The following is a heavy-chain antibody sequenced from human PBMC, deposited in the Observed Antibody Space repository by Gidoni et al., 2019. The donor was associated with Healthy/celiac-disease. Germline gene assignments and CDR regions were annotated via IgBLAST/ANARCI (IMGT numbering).Heavy chain of an antibody. J-gene: IGHJ4*02. CDR3: ARGSSTIFDY. CDR1: GGSFSSYY. V-gene: IGHV4-34*01. D-gene: IGHD3-3*01. Sequence: QVQLQQWGAGLLKPSETLSLTCAVYGGSFSSYYWTWIRQPPGKGLEWIGEINHSGAPDYNPSLKSRVTISLDTSKNQFSLRLTSVTAADTAMYYCARGSSTIFDYWGQGTLVTVSS. CDR2: INHSGAP.